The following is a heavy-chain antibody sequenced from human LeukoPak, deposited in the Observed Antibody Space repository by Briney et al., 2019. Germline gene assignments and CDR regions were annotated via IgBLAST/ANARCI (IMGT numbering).Heavy chain of an antibody. Sequence: SQTLSLTCTVSGGSISSGSYYWSWIRQPAGKGLEWIGRIYSSGSTNYNPSLKSRVTISVDTSKNQFSLKLSSVTAADTAVYYCARDFGVVIGIEFDPWGQGTLVTVSS. CDR3: ARDFGVVIGIEFDP. CDR2: IYSSGST. D-gene: IGHD3-3*01. V-gene: IGHV4-61*02. CDR1: GGSISSGSYY. J-gene: IGHJ5*02.